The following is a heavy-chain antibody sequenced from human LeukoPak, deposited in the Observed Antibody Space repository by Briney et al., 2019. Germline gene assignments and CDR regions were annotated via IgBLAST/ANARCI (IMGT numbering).Heavy chain of an antibody. Sequence: GGSLRLSCAASGFTFTTYWMSWIRQAPGKGPEWVANMKQDGSEKYYVDSVKGRFTISRDNGKNSLYLQMNSLGAEDTAVYYCARGGKLHPQSPYWGQGTLVTVSS. CDR1: GFTFTTYW. D-gene: IGHD3-16*01. V-gene: IGHV3-7*01. CDR3: ARGGKLHPQSPY. CDR2: MKQDGSEK. J-gene: IGHJ4*02.